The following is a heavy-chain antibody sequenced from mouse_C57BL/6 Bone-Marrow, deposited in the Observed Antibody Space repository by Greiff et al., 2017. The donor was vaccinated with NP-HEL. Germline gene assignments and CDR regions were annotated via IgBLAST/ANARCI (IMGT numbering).Heavy chain of an antibody. CDR2: INPNNGGT. Sequence: EVKLQQSGPELVKPGASVKMSCKASGYTFTDYNMHWVKQSHGKSLEWIGYINPNNGGTSYNQKFKGKATLTVNKSSSTAYMELRSLTSEDSAVYYCAREGDYYGSSYDYWGQGTTLTVSS. CDR1: GYTFTDYN. J-gene: IGHJ2*01. D-gene: IGHD1-1*01. V-gene: IGHV1-22*01. CDR3: AREGDYYGSSYDY.